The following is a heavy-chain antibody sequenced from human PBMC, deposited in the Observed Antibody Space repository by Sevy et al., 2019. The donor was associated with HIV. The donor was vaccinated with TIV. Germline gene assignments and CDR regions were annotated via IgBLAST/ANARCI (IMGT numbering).Heavy chain of an antibody. J-gene: IGHJ6*03. CDR1: GFAFSDHY. Sequence: GGSPRLSCAASGFAFSDHYVDWVRQAPGKGLEWVGRIRNRPNRYTTEYAASVEGRFTISRDDSRHSLYLQMNSLKTEDSAVYYCVRGPNCGVGGCQQISPYCLDVWGIGATVTVSS. V-gene: IGHV3-72*01. CDR2: IRNRPNRYTT. D-gene: IGHD2-21*01. CDR3: VRGPNCGVGGCQQISPYCLDV.